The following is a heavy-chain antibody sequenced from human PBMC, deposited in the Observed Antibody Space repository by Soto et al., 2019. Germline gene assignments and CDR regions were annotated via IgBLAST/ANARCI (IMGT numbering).Heavy chain of an antibody. V-gene: IGHV3-30-3*01. D-gene: IGHD1-26*01. J-gene: IGHJ4*02. CDR2: ISYDGSNK. Sequence: QVQLVESGGGVVQPGRSLRLSCAASGFTFSSYAMHWVRQAPGKGLEWVAVISYDGSNKYYADSVKGRFTISRDNSKNTLYLQMNSLRAEDTAVYYCARAILVGATTIGYWGQGTLVTVSS. CDR3: ARAILVGATTIGY. CDR1: GFTFSSYA.